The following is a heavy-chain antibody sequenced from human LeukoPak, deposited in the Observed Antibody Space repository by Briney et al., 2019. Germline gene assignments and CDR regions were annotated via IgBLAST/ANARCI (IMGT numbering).Heavy chain of an antibody. CDR2: ISYDGSNK. Sequence: GRSLRLSCAASGFTFSSYGMHWVRQAPGKGLEWVAAISYDGSNKYYADSVKGRFTISRDNSKNTLYLQMSSLRAEDTAVYYCANGSSSGYFDYFDYWGQGTLVTVSS. CDR1: GFTFSSYG. V-gene: IGHV3-30*18. CDR3: ANGSSSGYFDYFDY. J-gene: IGHJ4*02. D-gene: IGHD6-13*01.